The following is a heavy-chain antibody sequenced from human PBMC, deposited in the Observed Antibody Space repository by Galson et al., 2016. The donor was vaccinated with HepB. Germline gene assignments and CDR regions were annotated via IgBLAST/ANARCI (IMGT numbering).Heavy chain of an antibody. CDR1: GGTFSSFA. CDR2: IIPIYGTA. Sequence: SVKVSCKASGGTFSSFAISWVRQARGQELEWMGGIIPIYGTANYAQKFQGRVTITADESTSTAYMELISLKSEDTAVYFCARRDGYNYNPFDYWGQGTLVTVSS. J-gene: IGHJ4*02. D-gene: IGHD5-24*01. V-gene: IGHV1-69*13. CDR3: ARRDGYNYNPFDY.